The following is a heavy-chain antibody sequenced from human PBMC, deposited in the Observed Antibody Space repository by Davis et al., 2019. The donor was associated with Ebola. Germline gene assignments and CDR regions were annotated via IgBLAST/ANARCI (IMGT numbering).Heavy chain of an antibody. V-gene: IGHV6-1*01. Sequence: HSQTLSLTCAISGDSVSGSGGAWNWVRQSPSGGLEWLGRTYYTSKWYNDYAESVKSRINISPDTAKNQFSLHLNSVTPEDTAVYYCARGWLRSGLDVWGKGAAVIVSS. D-gene: IGHD5-12*01. CDR3: ARGWLRSGLDV. J-gene: IGHJ6*04. CDR2: TYYTSKWYN. CDR1: GDSVSGSGGA.